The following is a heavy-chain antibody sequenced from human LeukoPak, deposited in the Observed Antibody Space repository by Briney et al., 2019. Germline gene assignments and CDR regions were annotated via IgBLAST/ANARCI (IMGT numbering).Heavy chain of an antibody. J-gene: IGHJ4*02. V-gene: IGHV3-33*01. D-gene: IGHD3-10*01. CDR3: ARYLGGPRITMVRGAFDY. CDR1: GFTFSSYG. Sequence: GGSLRLSCAASGFTFSSYGMHWVRQAPGKGLEWVAVICYDGSNKYYADSVKGRFTISRDNSKNTLYLQMNSLRAEDTAVYYCARYLGGPRITMVRGAFDYWGQGTLVTVSS. CDR2: ICYDGSNK.